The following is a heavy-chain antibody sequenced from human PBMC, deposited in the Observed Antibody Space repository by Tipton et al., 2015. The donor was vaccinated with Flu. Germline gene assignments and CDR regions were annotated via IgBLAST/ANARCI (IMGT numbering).Heavy chain of an antibody. D-gene: IGHD6-19*01. CDR2: INPNSGGT. Sequence: QLVQSGAEVKKPGASVKVSCKASGYTFTGYYMHWVRQAPGQGLEWMGWINPNSGGTNYAQKFQGRVTMTRDTSSSTAYMELSRLRSDDTAVYYCARVGHGSASTYYYDYWGQGTLVTVSS. V-gene: IGHV1-2*02. J-gene: IGHJ4*02. CDR1: GYTFTGYY. CDR3: ARVGHGSASTYYYDY.